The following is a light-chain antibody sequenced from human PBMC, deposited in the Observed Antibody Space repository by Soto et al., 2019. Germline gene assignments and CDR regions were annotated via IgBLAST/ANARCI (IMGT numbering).Light chain of an antibody. CDR3: LQYNGYPLA. V-gene: IGKV1-17*01. Sequence: DIQMTQSPSSLSASVGDRVTITCRASQGIGNDLSWYQQKPGKSPKRLIHEASNLQSGVPSRFSGSGYGTEFPLTISSLQPEDFATYYCLQYNGYPLAFGGGTKVEIK. J-gene: IGKJ4*01. CDR1: QGIGND. CDR2: EAS.